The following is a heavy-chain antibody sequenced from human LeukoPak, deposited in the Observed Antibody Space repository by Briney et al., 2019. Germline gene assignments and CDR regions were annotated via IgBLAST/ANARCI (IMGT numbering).Heavy chain of an antibody. D-gene: IGHD2-15*01. V-gene: IGHV3-72*01. CDR3: ARERVGLVVVAGYFDY. CDR1: GFIVRSNH. Sequence: PGGSLRLSCAAFGFIVRSNHINWVRQAPGMGLEWVGRSRNKANSYTTEYAASVKGRFTISRDDSKNSLYLQMNSLKTEDTAVYYCARERVGLVVVAGYFDYWGQGTLVTVSS. J-gene: IGHJ4*02. CDR2: SRNKANSYTT.